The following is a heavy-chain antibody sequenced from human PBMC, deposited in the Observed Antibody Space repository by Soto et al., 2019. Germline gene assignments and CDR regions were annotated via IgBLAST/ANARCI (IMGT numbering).Heavy chain of an antibody. CDR1: GDSISSGNKY. Sequence: SETLSLTCTVSGDSISSGNKYWSWIRQSPGKGLEWIGYIFSSGTTYYNPSLKSRLTMSLDASQNQFSLKLNSLTDADTAVYFCARVPSPFDYYYAMDVWGQGTTVTVSS. CDR3: ARVPSPFDYYYAMDV. J-gene: IGHJ6*02. CDR2: IFSSGTT. D-gene: IGHD3-16*01. V-gene: IGHV4-30-4*01.